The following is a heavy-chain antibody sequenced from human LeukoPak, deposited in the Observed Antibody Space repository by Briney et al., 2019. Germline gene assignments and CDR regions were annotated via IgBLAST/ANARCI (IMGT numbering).Heavy chain of an antibody. D-gene: IGHD5-24*01. Sequence: PSGTLSLTCAVSGASISSSNWLSWVRQPPGKGLEWIGEIYHSGSTNYNPSLKSRVTISIDTSKNQFSLTLTSVTAADTAMYYCARENNDGILDYWGQGTLVTVSS. CDR2: IYHSGST. CDR3: ARENNDGILDY. J-gene: IGHJ4*02. CDR1: GASISSSNW. V-gene: IGHV4-4*02.